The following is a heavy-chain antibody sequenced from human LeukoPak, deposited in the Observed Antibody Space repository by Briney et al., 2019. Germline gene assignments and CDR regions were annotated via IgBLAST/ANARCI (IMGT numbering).Heavy chain of an antibody. CDR2: IGTAGDT. D-gene: IGHD1-26*01. J-gene: IGHJ6*03. CDR1: GFTFSRYD. Sequence: GGSLRLSCAASGFTFSRYDMHWVRQVTGKGLEWVSGIGTAGDTYYSGSVKGRFTISRENAKNSLYLQMTSLRAGDTAVYYCVRRGGSSGSYDHFYYYFLDVWGKGTTVTISS. V-gene: IGHV3-13*01. CDR3: VRRGGSSGSYDHFYYYFLDV.